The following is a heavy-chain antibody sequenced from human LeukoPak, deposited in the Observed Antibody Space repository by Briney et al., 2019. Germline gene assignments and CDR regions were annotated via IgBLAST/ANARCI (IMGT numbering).Heavy chain of an antibody. D-gene: IGHD4-17*01. J-gene: IGHJ4*02. CDR2: IYYSGST. Sequence: KPSETLSLTCTVSGGSISSSSYYWGWIRQPPGKGLEWIGSIYYSGSTYYNPSLKSRVTISVDTSKNQFSLKLSSVTAADTAVYYCASADSGYGDYGWGFDYWGQGTLVTVSS. CDR1: GGSISSSSYY. V-gene: IGHV4-39*01. CDR3: ASADSGYGDYGWGFDY.